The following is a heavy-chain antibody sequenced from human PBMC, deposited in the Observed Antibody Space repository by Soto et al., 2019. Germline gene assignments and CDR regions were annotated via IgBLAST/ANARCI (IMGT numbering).Heavy chain of an antibody. D-gene: IGHD3-10*01. CDR3: ARNRRYYYGSGSYYTYYGMDV. V-gene: IGHV1-69*13. CDR1: GGTFSSYA. Sequence: GASVKVSCKASGGTFSSYAISWVRQAPGQGLEWMGGIIPIFGTANYAQKFQGRVTITADESTSTAYMELSSLRSEDTAVYYCARNRRYYYGSGSYYTYYGMDVWGQGTTVTVSS. CDR2: IIPIFGTA. J-gene: IGHJ6*02.